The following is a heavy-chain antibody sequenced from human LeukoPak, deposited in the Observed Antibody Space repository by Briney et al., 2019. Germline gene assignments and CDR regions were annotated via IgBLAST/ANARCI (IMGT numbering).Heavy chain of an antibody. CDR1: GGSISSSSYY. CDR3: ARDRDAFDI. Sequence: SETLSLTCTVSGGSISSSSYYWGWIRQPPGKGLEWIGSIYYSGSTYYNPSLKSRVTISVDTSKNQFSLKLSSVTAADTAVYYCARDRDAFDIWGQGTMVTVSS. J-gene: IGHJ3*02. CDR2: IYYSGST. V-gene: IGHV4-39*07.